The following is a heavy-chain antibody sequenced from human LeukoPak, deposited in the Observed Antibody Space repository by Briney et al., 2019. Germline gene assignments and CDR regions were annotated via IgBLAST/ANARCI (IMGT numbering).Heavy chain of an antibody. CDR3: ARESAGELLWFGELSLVRNYFDY. J-gene: IGHJ4*02. V-gene: IGHV3-48*03. Sequence: GGSLRLSCAASGFTFSSYEMNWVRQAPGKGLEWVSYISSSGSTIYYADSVKGRFTISRDNAKNSLYLQMKSLRAEDTAVYYCARESAGELLWFGELSLVRNYFDYWGQGTLVTVSS. D-gene: IGHD3-10*01. CDR2: ISSSGSTI. CDR1: GFTFSSYE.